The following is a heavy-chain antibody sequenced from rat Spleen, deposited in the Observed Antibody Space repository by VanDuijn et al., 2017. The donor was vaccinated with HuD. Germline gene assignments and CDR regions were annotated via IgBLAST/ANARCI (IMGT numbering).Heavy chain of an antibody. J-gene: IGHJ1*01. CDR1: GFTFSDYN. CDR2: ISYDGSST. V-gene: IGHV5-7*01. Sequence: EVQLVESGGGLVQPGRSLKLSCAASGFTFSDYNMAWVRLAPKKGLEWVATISYDGSSTYYRDSVKGRFTISRDNAKSTLYLQMDSLRSEDTATYYCARQYYYSGGGYFDFWGPGTMVTVSS. D-gene: IGHD1-1*01. CDR3: ARQYYYSGGGYFDF.